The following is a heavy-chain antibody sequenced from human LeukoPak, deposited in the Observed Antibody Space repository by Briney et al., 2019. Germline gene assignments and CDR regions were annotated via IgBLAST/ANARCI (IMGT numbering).Heavy chain of an antibody. Sequence: GRSLRLSCAVSGFTFSRNSMHWVRQAPGKGLEWVADITYDGNNKHYADSVRGRFTISRDNSKNTLYLQMNSLRPEDTAVYFCAREALTGSWHWFDPWGQGTLVTVSS. CDR2: ITYDGNNK. CDR3: AREALTGSWHWFDP. J-gene: IGHJ5*02. CDR1: GFTFSRNS. D-gene: IGHD2-15*01. V-gene: IGHV3-30-3*01.